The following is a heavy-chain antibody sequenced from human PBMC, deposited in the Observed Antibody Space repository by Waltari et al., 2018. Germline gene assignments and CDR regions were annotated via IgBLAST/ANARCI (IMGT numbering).Heavy chain of an antibody. CDR1: GYTFTKYS. D-gene: IGHD3-3*01. Sequence: QVYLVQSGAELKKPGASVKVSCKASGYTFTKYSLHWVRQAPGQGLEWVGWIPCGNGNTKYSKKFQDRLSISHDTSATTVYMELSSLTSEDTAVYYCAKTQYDFWSAYFDYWGQGTLVTVSS. CDR2: IPCGNGNT. V-gene: IGHV1-3*01. J-gene: IGHJ4*02. CDR3: AKTQYDFWSAYFDY.